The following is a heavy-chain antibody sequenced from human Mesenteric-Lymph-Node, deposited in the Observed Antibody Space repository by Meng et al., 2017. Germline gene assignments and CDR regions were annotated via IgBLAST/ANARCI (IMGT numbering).Heavy chain of an antibody. Sequence: GESLKISCAASGFTFSSYAMHWVRQAPGKGLEYVSAISSNGGSTYYANSVKGRFTISRDNSKNTLYLQMGSLRAGDMAVYYCARGGIQLWTGYYFDYWGQGTLVTVSS. J-gene: IGHJ4*02. CDR1: GFTFSSYA. CDR2: ISSNGGST. V-gene: IGHV3-64*01. D-gene: IGHD5-18*01. CDR3: ARGGIQLWTGYYFDY.